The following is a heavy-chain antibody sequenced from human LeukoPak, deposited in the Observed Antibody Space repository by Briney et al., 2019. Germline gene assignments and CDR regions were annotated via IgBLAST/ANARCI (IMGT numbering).Heavy chain of an antibody. CDR1: GFTFSTFA. J-gene: IGHJ4*02. CDR2: IFPSGGEI. D-gene: IGHD2-8*02. CDR3: ATYRQVLLPFES. V-gene: IGHV3-23*01. Sequence: GGSLRLSCAASGFTFSTFAMIWARQPPGKGLEWVSSIFPSGGEIYYADSVRGRFTISRDNSKSTLSLQMNSLRAEDTAIYYCATYRQVLLPFESWGQGTLVTVSS.